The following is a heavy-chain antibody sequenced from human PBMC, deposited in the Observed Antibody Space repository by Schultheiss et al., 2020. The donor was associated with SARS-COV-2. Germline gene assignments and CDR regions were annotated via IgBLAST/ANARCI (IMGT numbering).Heavy chain of an antibody. CDR1: GGSISSGSYY. CDR2: IYTSGST. J-gene: IGHJ6*02. V-gene: IGHV4-61*02. CDR3: ARDRTLYGDYVPYYYGMDV. Sequence: SETLSLTCTVSGGSISSGSYYWSWIRQPAGKGLEWIGRIYTSGSTNYNPSLKSRVTISVDTSKNQFSLKLSSVTAADTAVYYCARDRTLYGDYVPYYYGMDVWGQGTTVTVSS. D-gene: IGHD4-17*01.